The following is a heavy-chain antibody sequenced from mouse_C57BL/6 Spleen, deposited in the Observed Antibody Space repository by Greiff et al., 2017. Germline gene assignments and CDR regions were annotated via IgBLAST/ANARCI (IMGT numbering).Heavy chain of an antibody. Sequence: QVQLQQSGAELVRPGASVTLSCKASGYTFTDYEMHWVKQTPVHGLEWIGAIDPETGGTAYNQKFKGKAILTADKSSSTAYMELRSLTSEDSAVDYCTRSYDYDVAWFAYWGQGTLVTVSA. V-gene: IGHV1-15*01. J-gene: IGHJ3*01. CDR2: IDPETGGT. D-gene: IGHD2-4*01. CDR1: GYTFTDYE. CDR3: TRSYDYDVAWFAY.